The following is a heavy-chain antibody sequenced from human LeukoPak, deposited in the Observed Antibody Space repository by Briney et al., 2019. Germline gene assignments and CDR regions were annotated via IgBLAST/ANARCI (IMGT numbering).Heavy chain of an antibody. CDR2: IYYSGST. V-gene: IGHV4-59*01. J-gene: IGHJ3*02. CDR1: GGSISSYY. D-gene: IGHD4-17*01. CDR3: AYYGDYGEDAFDI. Sequence: SETLSLTCTVSGGSISSYYWSWIRQPPGRGLEWIGYIYYSGSTNYNPSLKSRVTISVDTSKNQFSLKLSSVTAADTAVYYCAYYGDYGEDAFDIWGQGTMVTVSS.